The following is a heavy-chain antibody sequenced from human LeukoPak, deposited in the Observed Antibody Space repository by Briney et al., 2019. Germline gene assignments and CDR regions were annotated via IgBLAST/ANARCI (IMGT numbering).Heavy chain of an antibody. V-gene: IGHV3-9*01. CDR3: ARELYSNYEDY. D-gene: IGHD4-4*01. Sequence: GGSLRLSCAASGFTFDDYAMHWVRQAPGKGLEWVSGISWNSGSIGYADSVKGRFTISRDNAKNSLYLQMNSLRAEDAAVYYCARELYSNYEDYWGQGTLVTVSS. J-gene: IGHJ4*02. CDR1: GFTFDDYA. CDR2: ISWNSGSI.